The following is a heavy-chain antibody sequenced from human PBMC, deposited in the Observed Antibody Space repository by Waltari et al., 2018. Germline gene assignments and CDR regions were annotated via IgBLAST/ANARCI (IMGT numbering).Heavy chain of an antibody. Sequence: QVQLQESGPGLVKPSETLSLTCTVSGGSISSYYWSWIRPPAGKGLEWIGRIYTSGSTNYNPSLKSRVTMSVDTSKNQFSLKLSSVTAADTAVYYCAREPTYYDFWSGYYDYFDYWGQGTLVTVSS. D-gene: IGHD3-3*01. V-gene: IGHV4-4*07. CDR3: AREPTYYDFWSGYYDYFDY. J-gene: IGHJ4*02. CDR2: IYTSGST. CDR1: GGSISSYY.